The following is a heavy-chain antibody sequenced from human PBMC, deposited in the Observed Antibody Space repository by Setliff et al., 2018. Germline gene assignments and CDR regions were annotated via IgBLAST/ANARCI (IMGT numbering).Heavy chain of an antibody. J-gene: IGHJ6*03. CDR3: ARGCAAGACYSDYYYYMDV. CDR1: GGSFSNYY. V-gene: IGHV4-34*01. Sequence: PSETLSLTCAVYGGSFSNYYWSWIRQPPGKGLEWLGEVSHSGSTNYNPSLKSRVTMSVATSKNQFSLKLKSVTAADTAMYYCARGCAAGACYSDYYYYMDVWGQGTLVTAP. D-gene: IGHD2-15*01. CDR2: VSHSGST.